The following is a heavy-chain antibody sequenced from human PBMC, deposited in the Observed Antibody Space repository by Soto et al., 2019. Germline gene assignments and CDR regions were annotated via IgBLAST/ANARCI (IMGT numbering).Heavy chain of an antibody. CDR2: VFGDGGGP. CDR3: AKMRGMQVWDYALDY. V-gene: IGHV3-23*01. Sequence: EVQLLESGGDLVQPGGSLSLSCAASGFTFSSFAMSWVRQAPGKGLEWVSRVFGDGGGPDYADSVKGRFTISRDNSKNTLYLQMSSLRVEDSAVYYCAKMRGMQVWDYALDYWGQGTLVTVSS. CDR1: GFTFSSFA. J-gene: IGHJ4*02. D-gene: IGHD2-2*01.